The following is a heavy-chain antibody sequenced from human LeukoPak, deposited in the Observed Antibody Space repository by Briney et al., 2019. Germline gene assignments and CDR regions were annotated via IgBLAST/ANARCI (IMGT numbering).Heavy chain of an antibody. J-gene: IGHJ3*02. V-gene: IGHV4-4*07. CDR2: IYTSGST. D-gene: IGHD5-24*01. CDR3: ARRAETSDAFDI. CDR1: GGSISSYY. Sequence: SETLSLTCIVSGGSISSYYWSWIRQAAGKGPEWIGRIYTSGSTNYNPSLKSRVTMSVDTSKNQFSLKLSSVTAADTAVYYCARRAETSDAFDIWGQGTMVTVSS.